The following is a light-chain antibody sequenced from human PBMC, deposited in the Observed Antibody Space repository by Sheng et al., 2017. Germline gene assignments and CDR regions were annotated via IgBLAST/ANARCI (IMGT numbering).Light chain of an antibody. J-gene: IGKJ1*01. CDR3: QQYNSYSGT. CDR1: QDISNS. V-gene: IGKV1-NL1*01. Sequence: DIQMTQSPSSLSASVGDRVTITCRASQDISNSLAWYQQKPGKAPKLLLFATSRLESGVTSRFSGSGSGTDYTLTVTSLQPDDFATYYCQQYNSYSGTFGQGTKVEIK. CDR2: ATS.